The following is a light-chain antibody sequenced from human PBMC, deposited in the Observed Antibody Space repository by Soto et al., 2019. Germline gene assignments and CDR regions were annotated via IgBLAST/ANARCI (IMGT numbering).Light chain of an antibody. Sequence: QSVLPQPPSVSGAPGQRVTISCTGSSSNIGAGYDVHWYQQLPGTAPKLLIYGNSNRPSGVPDRFSGSKSGTSASLAITGLQAEDEADYYCQSYDSSLSGVVFGGVTKLSVL. CDR2: GNS. CDR3: QSYDSSLSGVV. V-gene: IGLV1-40*01. J-gene: IGLJ2*01. CDR1: SSNIGAGYD.